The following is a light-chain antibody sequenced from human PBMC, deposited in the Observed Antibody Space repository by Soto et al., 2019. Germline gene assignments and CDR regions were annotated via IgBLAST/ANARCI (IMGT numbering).Light chain of an antibody. V-gene: IGLV2-14*01. Sequence: QSALTQPASVSGSPGQSITISCTGTSSDIGTYNSVSWYQQHAGKVPKLMIYDVTNRPSGVPDRLSDSKSGNTASLTISGLQAEDEADYYCTSYTASSTLVFGGGTKLTVL. CDR1: SSDIGTYNS. CDR3: TSYTASSTLV. CDR2: DVT. J-gene: IGLJ2*01.